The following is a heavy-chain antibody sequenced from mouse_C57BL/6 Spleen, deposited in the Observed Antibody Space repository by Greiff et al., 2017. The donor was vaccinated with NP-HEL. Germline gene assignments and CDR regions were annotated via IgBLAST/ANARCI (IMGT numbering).Heavy chain of an antibody. CDR3: ARWPPYYSNYSSLDY. V-gene: IGHV1-69*01. J-gene: IGHJ2*01. D-gene: IGHD2-5*01. CDR1: GYTFTSYW. CDR2: IDPSDSYT. Sequence: VQLQQPGAELVMPGASVKLSCKASGYTFTSYWMHWVKQRPGQGLEWIGEIDPSDSYTNYNQKFKGKSTLTVDKSSSTAYMQLSSLTSEDSAVYYCARWPPYYSNYSSLDYWGQGTTLTVSS.